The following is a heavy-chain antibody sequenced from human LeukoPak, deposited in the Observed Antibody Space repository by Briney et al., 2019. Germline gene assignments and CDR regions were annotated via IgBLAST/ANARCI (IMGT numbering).Heavy chain of an antibody. CDR3: ARIRAKSSNSSSGFDY. CDR2: ISAYNGNT. Sequence: ASVKVSCKASGGTFSSYAISWVRQAPGQGPEWMGWISAYNGNTNYAQKFQGRVTITRNTSISTAYMELSSLRSEDTAVYYCARIRAKSSNSSSGFDYWGQGTLVTVSS. D-gene: IGHD6-6*01. J-gene: IGHJ4*02. V-gene: IGHV1-8*03. CDR1: GGTFSSYA.